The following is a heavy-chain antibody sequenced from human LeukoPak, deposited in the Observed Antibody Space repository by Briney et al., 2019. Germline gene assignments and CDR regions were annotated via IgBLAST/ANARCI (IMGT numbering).Heavy chain of an antibody. CDR3: ARSFYSSSWDDAFDT. Sequence: PGGSLRRSRTAARCSFSRYWMSWVRQAPGKRLEWVANIKQDGSEKYYVDSVKGRFTISRDNAKNSLYLQMNSLRAEDTAVYYCARSFYSSSWDDAFDTWGQGTMVTVSS. J-gene: IGHJ3*02. CDR1: RCSFSRYW. D-gene: IGHD6-13*01. CDR2: IKQDGSEK. V-gene: IGHV3-7*01.